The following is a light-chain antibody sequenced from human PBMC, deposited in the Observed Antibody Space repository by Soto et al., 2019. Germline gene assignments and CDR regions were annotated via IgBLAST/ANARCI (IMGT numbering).Light chain of an antibody. J-gene: IGKJ1*01. V-gene: IGKV3-20*01. CDR1: QSVSSRY. Sequence: EIVLTQSPGTLSLSPGEIATLSCRASQSVSSRYLAWYQQKPGQAPRLLIYGASSRATGIPDRFRGSESGTDFTLTTSRLEPEDCAVYYCQQYGSSRTFGQGPKVEIK. CDR3: QQYGSSRT. CDR2: GAS.